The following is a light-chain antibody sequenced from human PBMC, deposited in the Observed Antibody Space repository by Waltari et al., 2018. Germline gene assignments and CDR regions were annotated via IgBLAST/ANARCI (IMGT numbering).Light chain of an antibody. Sequence: QAVVTQEPSLTVSPGGTVTLTCGSSSGPVTSGHYPSWFQPKPGQAPRPLIYDTRNKHSWTPARFAGSLLGGKAALTLSGAQPDDEATYYCLVSYSGALWVFGGGTKLTVL. CDR3: LVSYSGALWV. CDR1: SGPVTSGHY. V-gene: IGLV7-46*01. CDR2: DTR. J-gene: IGLJ3*02.